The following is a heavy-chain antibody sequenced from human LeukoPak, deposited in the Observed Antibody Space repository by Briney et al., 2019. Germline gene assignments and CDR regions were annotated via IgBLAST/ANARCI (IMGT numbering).Heavy chain of an antibody. Sequence: SGGSLRLSCAASGFTFSSYAMSWVRQAPGKGLEWVANIKQDGSEKYYVDSVKGRFTISRDNAKNSLYLQMNSLRAEDTAVYYCARVTRHRGYSYGASYYFDYWGQGTLVTVSS. CDR1: GFTFSSYA. CDR3: ARVTRHRGYSYGASYYFDY. J-gene: IGHJ4*02. V-gene: IGHV3-7*01. CDR2: IKQDGSEK. D-gene: IGHD5-18*01.